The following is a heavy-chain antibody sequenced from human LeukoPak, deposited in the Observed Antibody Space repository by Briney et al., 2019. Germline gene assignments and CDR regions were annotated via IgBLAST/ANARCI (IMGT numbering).Heavy chain of an antibody. V-gene: IGHV1-69*06. D-gene: IGHD6-19*01. CDR3: ARGPGHGWYECNY. CDR2: IIPIFGTA. Sequence: SVKVSCRASGGTFSSYAISWVRQAPGQGLEWMGGIIPIFGTANYAQKFQGRVTITADKSTSTAYMELSSLRSEDTAVYYCARGPGHGWYECNYWGQGTLVTVSS. CDR1: GGTFSSYA. J-gene: IGHJ4*02.